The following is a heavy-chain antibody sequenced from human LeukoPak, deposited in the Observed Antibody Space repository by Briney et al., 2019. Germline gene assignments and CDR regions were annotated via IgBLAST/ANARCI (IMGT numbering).Heavy chain of an antibody. CDR2: IYTSGSP. J-gene: IGHJ4*02. Sequence: PSETLSLTCTVSGGSISSYYWSWIRQPAGKGLEWIGRIYTSGSPNYNPSLKSRVTMSVDTSKNQFSLKLSSVTAADTAVYYCARDKSPEYSGYDLFDYWGQGTLVTVSS. D-gene: IGHD5-12*01. CDR1: GGSISSYY. CDR3: ARDKSPEYSGYDLFDY. V-gene: IGHV4-4*07.